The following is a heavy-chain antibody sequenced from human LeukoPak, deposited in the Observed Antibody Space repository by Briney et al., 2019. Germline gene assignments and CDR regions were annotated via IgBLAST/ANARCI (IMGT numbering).Heavy chain of an antibody. J-gene: IGHJ4*02. Sequence: PSETLSLTCTVSGGSISSYYWSWIRQPAGKGLEWIGRIYTSGSTYYNPSLKSRVTISLDTSKNQFSLRLSSVTAADTALYYCASTYYGVLTTLHNWGQGTLVTVSS. D-gene: IGHD3-9*01. CDR1: GGSISSYY. CDR3: ASTYYGVLTTLHN. V-gene: IGHV4-4*07. CDR2: IYTSGST.